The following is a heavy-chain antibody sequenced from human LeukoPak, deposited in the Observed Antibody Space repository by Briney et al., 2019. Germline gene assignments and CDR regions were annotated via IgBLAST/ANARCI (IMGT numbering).Heavy chain of an antibody. D-gene: IGHD5-18*01. CDR1: GGSISTYSYY. J-gene: IGHJ3*01. CDR2: IYYSGST. V-gene: IGHV4-39*01. CDR3: ARNPRNSYGYDAFDV. Sequence: SETLSLTCTVSGGSISTYSYYRGWIRQPPGKGLEWIGSIYYSGSTYYNPSLKSRVTISVDTSKNQFSLRLSSVTTTDTAVYYCARNPRNSYGYDAFDVWGQGTMVTVSS.